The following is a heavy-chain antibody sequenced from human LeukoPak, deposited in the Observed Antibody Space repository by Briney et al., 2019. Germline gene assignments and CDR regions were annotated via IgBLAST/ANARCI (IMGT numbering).Heavy chain of an antibody. CDR3: AKKSAEWFDP. Sequence: GGSLRLSCAASGFTFSSYGMHWVRQAPGKGLEWVAVISYDGSNKYYADSVKGRFTISRDNSKNTLYLQMNSLRAEDTAVYYCAKKSAEWFDPWGQGTQVTVSS. V-gene: IGHV3-30*18. D-gene: IGHD1-14*01. CDR1: GFTFSSYG. J-gene: IGHJ5*02. CDR2: ISYDGSNK.